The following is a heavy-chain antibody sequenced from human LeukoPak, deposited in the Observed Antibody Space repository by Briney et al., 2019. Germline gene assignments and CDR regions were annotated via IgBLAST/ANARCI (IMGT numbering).Heavy chain of an antibody. CDR1: GYTFTNYD. J-gene: IGHJ4*02. Sequence: ASVKVSCKHSGYTFTNYDINWVRQASGQGLEWMGWMNPNTGNTGYAQKFQGRVTMTRDTSTSTAYMELRNLRSEDTAVYYCARVDYWGQGTLVTVSS. CDR3: ARVDY. CDR2: MNPNTGNT. V-gene: IGHV1-8*01.